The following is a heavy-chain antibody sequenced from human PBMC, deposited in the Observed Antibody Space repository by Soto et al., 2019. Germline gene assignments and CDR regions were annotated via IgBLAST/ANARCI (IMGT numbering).Heavy chain of an antibody. Sequence: EVQLVESGGGLVQPGGSLKLSCAASGFTFSDSAMHWVRQASGKGPEWVGRIRSKVNTYATAYAASVKGRFTISRDDSMNTTYLQMNSLKTEDTAVYYCTRRRDWTAMDPLDYWGQGTLATVSS. CDR1: GFTFSDSA. CDR3: TRRRDWTAMDPLDY. V-gene: IGHV3-73*02. CDR2: IRSKVNTYAT. J-gene: IGHJ4*02. D-gene: IGHD5-18*01.